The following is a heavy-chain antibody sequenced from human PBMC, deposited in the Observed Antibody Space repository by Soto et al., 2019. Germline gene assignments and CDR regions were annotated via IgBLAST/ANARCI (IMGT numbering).Heavy chain of an antibody. J-gene: IGHJ6*02. CDR3: ARDHYQRTGTPGV. V-gene: IGHV3-11*06. CDR2: ITKSGTYT. D-gene: IGHD1-7*01. Sequence: GGSLRLSCAASGFSFSDYYMSWIRQAPGRGLEWVSYITKSGTYTNYVDSVKGRFTISRDNAKNSLYLQMNSLRAEDTAVYYCARDHYQRTGTPGVWGQGTTVTVSS. CDR1: GFSFSDYY.